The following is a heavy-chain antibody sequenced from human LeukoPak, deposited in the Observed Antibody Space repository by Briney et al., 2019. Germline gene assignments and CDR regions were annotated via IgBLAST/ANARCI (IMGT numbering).Heavy chain of an antibody. Sequence: SVKVSCKASGGTYSSYAISWVRQAPGQALEWMGGIIPIFGTANYAQKFQGRVTITTDESTSTAYMELSSLRSDETAVHYCARTSGELNDAFDIWGQGTMVTVSS. D-gene: IGHD3-16*01. CDR1: GGTYSSYA. V-gene: IGHV1-69*05. CDR3: ARTSGELNDAFDI. J-gene: IGHJ3*02. CDR2: IIPIFGTA.